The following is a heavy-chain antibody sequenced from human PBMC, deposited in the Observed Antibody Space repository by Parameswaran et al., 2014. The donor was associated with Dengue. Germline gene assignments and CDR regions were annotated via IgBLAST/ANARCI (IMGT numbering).Heavy chain of an antibody. J-gene: IGHJ6*03. Sequence: RWIRQPPGKGLEWIGYIYYSGSTNYNPSLKSRVTISVDTSKNQFSLKLSSVTAADTAVYYCARGKPSSTNSYYYYYMDVWGKGDHGHRLL. V-gene: IGHV4-59*01. CDR3: ARGKPSSTNSYYYYYMDV. D-gene: IGHD2-2*01. CDR2: IYYSGST.